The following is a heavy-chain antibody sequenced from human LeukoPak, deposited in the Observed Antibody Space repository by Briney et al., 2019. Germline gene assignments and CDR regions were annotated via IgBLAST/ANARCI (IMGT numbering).Heavy chain of an antibody. CDR3: AKVPSYDSSGYYGGGYYFDY. D-gene: IGHD3-22*01. CDR1: GFTFSISA. CDR2: TSDSGGST. Sequence: GGSLRLSCAASGFTFSISAMSWVRQAPGKGLEWVSGTSDSGGSTFYADSVKGRFTISRDNSKNILYLQMNSLRADDTAVYYCAKVPSYDSSGYYGGGYYFDYWGQGTLVTVSS. V-gene: IGHV3-23*01. J-gene: IGHJ4*02.